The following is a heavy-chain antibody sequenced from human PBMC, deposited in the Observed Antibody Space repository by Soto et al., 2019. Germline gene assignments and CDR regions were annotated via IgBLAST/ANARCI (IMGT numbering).Heavy chain of an antibody. V-gene: IGHV3-64D*06. CDR2: IFYSGSGS. CDR1: GFIFSTFG. J-gene: IGHJ4*02. D-gene: IGHD3-3*01. Sequence: GSLRLACSASGFIFSTFGVFWVRQAPGQGLEYVSAIFYSGSGSYYADPVRGRFTVSRDNSKNMFYLQMSSLRVEDTALYFCVRGPSRGSSLFGPLDYWGQGTQVTVYS. CDR3: VRGPSRGSSLFGPLDY.